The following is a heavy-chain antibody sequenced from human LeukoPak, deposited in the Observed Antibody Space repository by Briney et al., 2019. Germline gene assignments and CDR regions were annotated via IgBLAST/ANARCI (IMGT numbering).Heavy chain of an antibody. J-gene: IGHJ6*03. CDR1: GGSFSGYY. CDR3: ARARAGYSSNWYASPYYYYYMDV. V-gene: IGHV4-34*01. D-gene: IGHD6-13*01. Sequence: PETLSLTCAVYGGSFSGYYWSWIRQPPGKGLEWIGEINHSGSTNYNPSLKSRVTISVDTSKNQFSLKLSSVTAADTAVYYCARARAGYSSNWYASPYYYYYMDVWGKGTTVTVSS. CDR2: INHSGST.